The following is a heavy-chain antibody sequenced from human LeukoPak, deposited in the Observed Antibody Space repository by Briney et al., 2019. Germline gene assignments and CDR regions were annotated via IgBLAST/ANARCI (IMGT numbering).Heavy chain of an antibody. CDR1: GGSLSSGDYY. Sequence: SQTLSLTCTVSGGSLSSGDYYWSWLRQPPGKGLEWFGYIDYSGSTYYNPSLKSRVTISVDTSKNQFSLKLSSVTAADTAVYYCARVSGAAFPFIDYWGQGTLVTVSS. D-gene: IGHD3-10*01. CDR2: IDYSGST. CDR3: ARVSGAAFPFIDY. V-gene: IGHV4-30-4*01. J-gene: IGHJ4*02.